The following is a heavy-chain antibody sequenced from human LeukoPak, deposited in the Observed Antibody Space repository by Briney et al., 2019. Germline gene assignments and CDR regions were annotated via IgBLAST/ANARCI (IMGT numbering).Heavy chain of an antibody. CDR2: INPNSGGT. J-gene: IGHJ4*02. CDR1: GYTFTGYY. CDR3: AREVVVVPAASYYFDY. V-gene: IGHV1-2*02. D-gene: IGHD2-2*01. Sequence: ASVKVSCKASGYTFTGYYMHWVRQAPGQGLEWMGWINPNSGGTNYAQKSQGRVTTTRDTSISTAYMELSRLRSDDTAVYYCAREVVVVPAASYYFDYWGQGTLVTVSS.